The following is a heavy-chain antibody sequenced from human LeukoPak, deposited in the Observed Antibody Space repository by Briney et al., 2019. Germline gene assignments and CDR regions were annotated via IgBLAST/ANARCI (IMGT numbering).Heavy chain of an antibody. CDR1: GGSISSGGYS. CDR3: ARGATRYWYFDF. D-gene: IGHD5-12*01. CDR2: IYHSGST. J-gene: IGHJ2*01. Sequence: SETLSLTCAVSGGSISSGGYSWSWIRQPPGKGLEWIGYIYHSGSTYYNPSLKSRVTISVDRSKNQFSLKLSSVTAADTAVYYCARGATRYWYFDFWGRGTLVTVSS. V-gene: IGHV4-30-2*01.